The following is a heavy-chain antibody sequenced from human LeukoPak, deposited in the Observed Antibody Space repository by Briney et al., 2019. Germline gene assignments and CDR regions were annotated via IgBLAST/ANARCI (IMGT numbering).Heavy chain of an antibody. J-gene: IGHJ6*03. D-gene: IGHD3-9*01. CDR2: IYYSGST. V-gene: IGHV4-39*07. CDR3: ARGGGVLRYFDWLLEGYYYYYMDV. Sequence: PSETLSLTCTVSGDSISSSSSYWGWIRQPPGEGLEWIGSIYYSGSTYYNTSLKSRVTISVDTSKNQFSLKLSSVTAADTAVYYCARGGGVLRYFDWLLEGYYYYYMDVWGKGTTVTISS. CDR1: GDSISSSSSY.